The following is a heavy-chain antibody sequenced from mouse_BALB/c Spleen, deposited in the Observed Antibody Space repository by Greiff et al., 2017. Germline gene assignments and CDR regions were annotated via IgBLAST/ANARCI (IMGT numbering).Heavy chain of an antibody. Sequence: EVKLMESGGGLVQPGGSRKLSCAASGFTFSSFGMHWVRQAPEKGLEWVAYISSGSSTIYYADTVKGRFTISRDNPKNTLFLQMTSLRSEDTAMYYCARGDDYDDYFDYWGQGTTLTVSS. CDR2: ISSGSSTI. D-gene: IGHD2-4*01. J-gene: IGHJ2*01. CDR3: ARGDDYDDYFDY. V-gene: IGHV5-17*02. CDR1: GFTFSSFG.